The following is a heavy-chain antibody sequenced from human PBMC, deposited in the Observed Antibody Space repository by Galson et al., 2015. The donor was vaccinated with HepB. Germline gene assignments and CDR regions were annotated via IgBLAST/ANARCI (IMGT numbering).Heavy chain of an antibody. CDR2: ISVSGGST. J-gene: IGHJ4*02. CDR1: GFTFSSYA. Sequence: SLRLSCAASGFTFSSYAMSWVRQAPGKGLEWVSAISVSGGSTYYADSVKGRFTISRDNSKNTLHLHLNSLRAEDTAVYYCAKDSVGGSPSRFDFWGQGTLVTVSS. V-gene: IGHV3-23*01. CDR3: AKDSVGGSPSRFDF. D-gene: IGHD3-16*01.